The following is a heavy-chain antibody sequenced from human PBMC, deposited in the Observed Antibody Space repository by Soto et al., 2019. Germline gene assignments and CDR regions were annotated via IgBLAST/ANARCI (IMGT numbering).Heavy chain of an antibody. Sequence: QVQLVESGGGVVQPGRSLRLSCAASGFTFSSYGMNWVRQAPGKGLEWVALISYDGITKYYADSVKGRFTISTDNSKNTQYLQMNSLRPEDTAVYYCAKGLDIVLVPGAIGPYYYYGVDVWGQGTTVTVSS. D-gene: IGHD2-2*03. CDR3: AKGLDIVLVPGAIGPYYYYGVDV. J-gene: IGHJ6*02. V-gene: IGHV3-30*18. CDR2: ISYDGITK. CDR1: GFTFSSYG.